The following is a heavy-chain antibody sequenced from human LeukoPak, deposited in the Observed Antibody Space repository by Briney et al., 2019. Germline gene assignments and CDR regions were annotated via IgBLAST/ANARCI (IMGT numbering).Heavy chain of an antibody. CDR1: GYSISSGYY. J-gene: IGHJ5*02. CDR2: IYHSGST. D-gene: IGHD1-14*01. CDR3: APPEGIGP. V-gene: IGHV4-38-2*01. Sequence: SSETLSLTCAVSGYSISSGYYWGWIRQPPGKGLEWIGSIYHSGSTYYNPSLKSRVTISVDTSKNQSSLKLSSVTAADTAVYYCAPPEGIGPWGQGTLVTVSS.